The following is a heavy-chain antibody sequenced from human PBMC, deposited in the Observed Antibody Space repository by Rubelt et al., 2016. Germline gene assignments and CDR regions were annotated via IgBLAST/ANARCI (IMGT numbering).Heavy chain of an antibody. V-gene: IGHV3-30*18. CDR3: AKDRTRITMIAELDY. CDR2: ISYDGSNK. Sequence: VQLVESGGGVVQPGRSLRLSCAASGFTFSSYGMHWVRQAPGKGLEWVAVISYDGSNKYYADSVKGRFTISMDNSKNTLYLQMNSLRAEDTAVYYCAKDRTRITMIAELDYWGQGTLVTVSS. J-gene: IGHJ4*02. D-gene: IGHD3-22*01. CDR1: GFTFSSYG.